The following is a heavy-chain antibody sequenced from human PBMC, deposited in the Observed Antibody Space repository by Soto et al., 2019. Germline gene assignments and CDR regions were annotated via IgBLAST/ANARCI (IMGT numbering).Heavy chain of an antibody. CDR2: ISSSGTTI. CDR3: VRFGGAAAGPGDY. D-gene: IGHD6-13*01. Sequence: EVQLVESGGGLVQPGGSLRLSCVASEFTFSSYEMNWARQAPGKGLEWVSYISSSGTTIYYTDSVKGRFTISRDNAKKSLYLQMNSLRAEDTAVYYCVRFGGAAAGPGDYWGQGTLVTVSS. J-gene: IGHJ4*02. V-gene: IGHV3-48*03. CDR1: EFTFSSYE.